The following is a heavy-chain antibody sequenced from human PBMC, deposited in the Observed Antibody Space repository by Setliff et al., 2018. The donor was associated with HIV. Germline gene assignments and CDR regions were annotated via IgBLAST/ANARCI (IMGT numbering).Heavy chain of an antibody. D-gene: IGHD3-10*01. V-gene: IGHV4-38-2*02. CDR3: ARDLLWFGEFGSVRWFDP. CDR1: GYSISSCFY. CDR2: IYHSGST. Sequence: SETLSLTCTVSGYSISSCFYWGWLRPPPGKGLEWIGSIYHSGSTYYNPSVQSPVTISVDTSKNQFSLKLTSVIAADTAVYYCARDLLWFGEFGSVRWFDPWGPGALVTVSS. J-gene: IGHJ5*02.